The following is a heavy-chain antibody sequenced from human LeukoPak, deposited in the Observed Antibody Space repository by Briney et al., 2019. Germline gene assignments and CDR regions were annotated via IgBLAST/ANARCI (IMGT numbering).Heavy chain of an antibody. D-gene: IGHD5/OR15-5a*01. CDR2: ISYDGSNK. CDR1: GFTFSSYA. Sequence: PGGSLRLYCAASGFTFSSYAMHWVRQAPGKGLEWVAVISYDGSNKYYADSVKGRFTISRDNSKNTLYLQMNSLRAEDTAVYYCARGVYDWTPYYYYGMDVWGQGTTVTVSS. J-gene: IGHJ6*02. V-gene: IGHV3-30-3*01. CDR3: ARGVYDWTPYYYYGMDV.